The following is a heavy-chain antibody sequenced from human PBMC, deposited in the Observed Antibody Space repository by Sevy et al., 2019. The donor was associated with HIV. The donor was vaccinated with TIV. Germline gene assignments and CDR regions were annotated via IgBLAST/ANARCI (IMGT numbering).Heavy chain of an antibody. D-gene: IGHD3-9*01. CDR2: ISYDGINK. Sequence: GGSLRLSCAVSGFTFSTYAMNWVRQAPGKGLEWVAVISYDGINKYYGDSVKGRFIISRDRSKNTLYLQMNILRIEDTAVYYCAKDFTGFYGMDVWGQGTTVTVSS. V-gene: IGHV3-30*18. J-gene: IGHJ6*02. CDR1: GFTFSTYA. CDR3: AKDFTGFYGMDV.